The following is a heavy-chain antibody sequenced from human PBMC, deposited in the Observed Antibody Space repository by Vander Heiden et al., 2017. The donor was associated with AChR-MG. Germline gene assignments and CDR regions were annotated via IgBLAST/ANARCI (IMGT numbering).Heavy chain of an antibody. J-gene: IGHJ6*04. CDR3: ARDRVVPAATLLYYYYGMDV. D-gene: IGHD2-2*01. Sequence: QLQLVQSGAEVQKPAASVKVSCQASGYPFPGYSMHGVRQAPGQGLEWRGWINPNSGGTNYAQKCQGWVNMTRDTAISTAYMELSRLRSDDTAVYYCARDRVVPAATLLYYYYGMDVWGKGTTVTVSS. CDR2: INPNSGGT. CDR1: GYPFPGYS. V-gene: IGHV1-2*04.